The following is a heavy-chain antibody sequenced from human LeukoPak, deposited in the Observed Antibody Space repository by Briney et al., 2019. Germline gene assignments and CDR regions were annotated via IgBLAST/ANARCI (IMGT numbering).Heavy chain of an antibody. CDR2: IIPIFGTA. CDR1: GGTFSSYA. CDR3: AREGMVRGVPDAFDL. V-gene: IGHV1-69*13. D-gene: IGHD3-10*01. J-gene: IGHJ3*01. Sequence: SVKVSCKASGGTFSSYAVSWVRQAPGQGLEWMGGIIPIFGTANYAQKFQGRVTITADESTSTAYMELSSLRVEDTAVYYCAREGMVRGVPDAFDLWGQGTMVTVSS.